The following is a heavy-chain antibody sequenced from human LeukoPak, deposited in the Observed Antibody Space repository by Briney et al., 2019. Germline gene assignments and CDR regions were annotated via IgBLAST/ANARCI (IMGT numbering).Heavy chain of an antibody. V-gene: IGHV4-59*01. CDR3: ARARYNWFDP. CDR1: GVSISSYY. J-gene: IGHJ5*02. Sequence: SETLSLTCTVSGVSISSYYWSWIRLPPGKGLEWIGYIYYSGSTNYNPSLKSRITISVDTSKNQFSLDLSSVTAADTAVYYCARARYNWFDPWGQGTLVTVSS. CDR2: IYYSGST.